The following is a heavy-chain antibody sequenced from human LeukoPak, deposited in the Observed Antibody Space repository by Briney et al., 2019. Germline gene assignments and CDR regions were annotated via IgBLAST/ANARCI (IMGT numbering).Heavy chain of an antibody. CDR1: GYSISSGYY. Sequence: SETLSLTCAVSGYSISSGYYWGWIRQPPGKGLEWIGSIYHSGSTYYNPSLKSRVTISVDTSKNQFSLKLSSVTAADTAVYYCARPYCSGGSCYGWFDPWGQGTLVTVSS. J-gene: IGHJ5*02. V-gene: IGHV4-38-2*01. D-gene: IGHD2-15*01. CDR2: IYHSGST. CDR3: ARPYCSGGSCYGWFDP.